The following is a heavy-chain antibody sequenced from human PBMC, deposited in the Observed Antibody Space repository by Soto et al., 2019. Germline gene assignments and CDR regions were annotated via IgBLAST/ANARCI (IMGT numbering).Heavy chain of an antibody. D-gene: IGHD6-13*01. CDR3: AHSRRYSSSWYRTSDYYYYGMDV. J-gene: IGHJ6*02. CDR2: IYWNDDK. Sequence: KSGPTLVNPTQTLTLTCTFSGFSLSTSGVGVGWIRQPPGKALEWLALIYWNDDKRYSPSLKSRLTITKDTSKNQVVLTMTNMDPVDTATYYCAHSRRYSSSWYRTSDYYYYGMDVWGQGTTVTVSS. V-gene: IGHV2-5*01. CDR1: GFSLSTSGVG.